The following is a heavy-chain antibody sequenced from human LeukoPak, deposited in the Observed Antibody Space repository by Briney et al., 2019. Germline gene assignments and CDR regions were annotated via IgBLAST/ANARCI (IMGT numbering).Heavy chain of an antibody. CDR2: ISGDGVST. CDR3: ARESGKFDY. J-gene: IGHJ4*02. Sequence: LSGGSLRLSCVASGLPIADFAVHWVRQAPGKGLEWVSLISGDGVSTFYADSVKGRFSISRDNSKNSLSLEMNSLRTEDTAMYYCARESGKFDYWGQGTLVAVSS. CDR1: GLPIADFA. V-gene: IGHV3-43*02.